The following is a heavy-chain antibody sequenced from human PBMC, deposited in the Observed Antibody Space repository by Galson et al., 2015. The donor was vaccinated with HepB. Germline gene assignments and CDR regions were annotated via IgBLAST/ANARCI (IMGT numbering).Heavy chain of an antibody. J-gene: IGHJ4*02. CDR3: ASGGWYYVN. D-gene: IGHD6-19*01. Sequence: SLRLSCAASAFSFSGHWMSWVRQAPGKGLEWVANIKQDGSDEYYVDSVKGRFTISRDNAKNSLYLQMNSLRAEDTAVYYCASGGWYYVNWGQGTLVTVSS. V-gene: IGHV3-7*03. CDR2: IKQDGSDE. CDR1: AFSFSGHW.